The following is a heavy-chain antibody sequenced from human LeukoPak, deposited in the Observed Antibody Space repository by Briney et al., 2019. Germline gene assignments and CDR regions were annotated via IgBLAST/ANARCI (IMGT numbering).Heavy chain of an antibody. V-gene: IGHV1-24*01. CDR1: GYTLTQLS. Sequence: ASVKVSCKVSGYTLTQLSVHWVRQAPGKGLEWMGGFDVEDGEIIYAQKFQGRVTMTEDTSTDTAYMELSSLRSEDTAVYYCATNRQIMILEVVIMPAFDIWGQGTMVTVSS. CDR3: ATNRQIMILEVVIMPAFDI. CDR2: FDVEDGEI. J-gene: IGHJ3*02. D-gene: IGHD3-3*01.